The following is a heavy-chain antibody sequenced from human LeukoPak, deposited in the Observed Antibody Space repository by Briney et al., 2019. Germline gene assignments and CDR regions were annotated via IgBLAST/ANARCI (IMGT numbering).Heavy chain of an antibody. CDR1: SGSISSSSYY. V-gene: IGHV4-39*07. Sequence: PSETLSLTCTVSSGSISSSSYYWGWIRQPPGKGLEWIGSIYYSGSTYYNPSLKSRVTISVDTSKNQFSLKLSSVTAADTAVYYCARRAPIIVVVPAAKYYFDYWGQGTLVTVSS. J-gene: IGHJ4*02. D-gene: IGHD2-2*01. CDR3: ARRAPIIVVVPAAKYYFDY. CDR2: IYYSGST.